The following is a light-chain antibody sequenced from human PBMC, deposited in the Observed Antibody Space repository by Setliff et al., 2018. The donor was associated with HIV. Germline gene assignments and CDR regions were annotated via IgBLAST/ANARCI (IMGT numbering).Light chain of an antibody. CDR3: CSYESTSTYV. CDR2: EGN. V-gene: IGLV2-23*01. Sequence: QSALTQPASVSGSPGQSITISCTGTSSDVGDYNLVSWYQHHPGKVPKLIIYEGNKRPSGVSNRFSGSKSANTASLTVSGLQAEDEADYYCCSYESTSTYVFGTGTKVTVL. J-gene: IGLJ1*01. CDR1: SSDVGDYNL.